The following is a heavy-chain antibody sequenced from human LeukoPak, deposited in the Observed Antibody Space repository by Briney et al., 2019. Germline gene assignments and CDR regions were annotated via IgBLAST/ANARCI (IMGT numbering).Heavy chain of an antibody. CDR2: INPNSGGT. V-gene: IGHV1-2*02. D-gene: IGHD2-2*01. CDR1: GYTFTGYY. J-gene: IGHJ5*02. CDR3: ARDGPGYCSSTSCYWLNWFDP. Sequence: ASVKVPCKASGYTFTGYYMHWVRQAPGQGLEWMGWINPNSGGTNYAQKFQGRVTMTRDTSISTAYMELSRLRSDDTAVYYCARDGPGYCSSTSCYWLNWFDPWGQGTLVTVSS.